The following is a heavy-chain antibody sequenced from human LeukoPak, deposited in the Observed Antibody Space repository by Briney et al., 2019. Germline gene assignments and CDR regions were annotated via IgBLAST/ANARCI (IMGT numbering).Heavy chain of an antibody. Sequence: PSQTLSLTCTVSGGSISSGGYYWSWIRQHPGKGLEWIGYIYYSGSTYYNPSLKSRVTISVDTSKNQFSLKLSSVTAADTAVYYCARSQGGLNWFDPWGQGTLVTASS. V-gene: IGHV4-31*03. CDR2: IYYSGST. J-gene: IGHJ5*02. CDR1: GGSISSGGYY. CDR3: ARSQGGLNWFDP. D-gene: IGHD3-16*01.